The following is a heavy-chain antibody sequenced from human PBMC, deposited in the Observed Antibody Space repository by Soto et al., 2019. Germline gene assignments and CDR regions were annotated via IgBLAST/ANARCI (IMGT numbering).Heavy chain of an antibody. J-gene: IGHJ4*02. Sequence: QVQLQESGPGLVKPSETLSLTCTVSGGSISSYYWSWIRQPPGKGLEWIAYIYYTGSTNYNPSIKSRVTLSADTSKNQFSLKLISVTAADTAMYYCARVDSSGSYFDYWGQGTLVTVSS. D-gene: IGHD3-22*01. CDR1: GGSISSYY. V-gene: IGHV4-59*01. CDR3: ARVDSSGSYFDY. CDR2: IYYTGST.